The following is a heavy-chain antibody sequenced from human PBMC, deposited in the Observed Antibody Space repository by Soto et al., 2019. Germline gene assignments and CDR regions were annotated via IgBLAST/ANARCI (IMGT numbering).Heavy chain of an antibody. Sequence: PGESLKISCKGSGYSFTSYWVSWVRQMPGKGLEWMGRIDPSDSYTNYSPSFQGHVTISADKSISTAYLQWSSLKASDTAMYYCARHGITMVRGVIDYYGMDVWGQGTTVTVSS. V-gene: IGHV5-10-1*01. CDR1: GYSFTSYW. J-gene: IGHJ6*02. CDR3: ARHGITMVRGVIDYYGMDV. D-gene: IGHD3-10*01. CDR2: IDPSDSYT.